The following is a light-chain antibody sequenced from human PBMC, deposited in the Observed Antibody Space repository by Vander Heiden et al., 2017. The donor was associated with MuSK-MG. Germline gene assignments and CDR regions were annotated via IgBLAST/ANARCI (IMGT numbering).Light chain of an antibody. Sequence: DTQITQSPSSLSASVGDRVTIACRASQGISNYLAWYQQKPGKGPKLLIYDASTWPSGVPSRFSGSGSGTDFTLTISSLEPEDVAAYYCQKDSSAPLTFGGGTKVEIK. J-gene: IGKJ4*01. CDR3: QKDSSAPLT. CDR1: QGISNY. CDR2: DAS. V-gene: IGKV1-27*01.